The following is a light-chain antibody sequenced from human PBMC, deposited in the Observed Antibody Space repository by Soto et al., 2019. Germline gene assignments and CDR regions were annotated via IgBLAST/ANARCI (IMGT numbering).Light chain of an antibody. CDR2: GAS. Sequence: EIVMPQYPATLSVSPGERATLSCRASQSVSSDLAWYQQKPGQAPRLLIYGASTRATGIPARVSGSRSGTEFTLTISSLQSEDFAVYSCQQYNNWPLTFGGGTKVDIK. CDR3: QQYNNWPLT. J-gene: IGKJ4*01. V-gene: IGKV3-15*01. CDR1: QSVSSD.